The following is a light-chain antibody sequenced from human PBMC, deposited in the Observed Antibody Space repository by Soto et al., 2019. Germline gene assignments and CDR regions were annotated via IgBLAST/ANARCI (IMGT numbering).Light chain of an antibody. J-gene: IGKJ3*01. Sequence: GTLSLSPGERATLSCRASQSVSSSYLAWYQQKPGQAPRLLIYGASSRATGIPDRFSGSGSGTDFTLTISRLEPEDFAVYYCQQPGTFGPGTKVDIK. CDR2: GAS. CDR1: QSVSSSY. CDR3: QQPGT. V-gene: IGKV3-20*01.